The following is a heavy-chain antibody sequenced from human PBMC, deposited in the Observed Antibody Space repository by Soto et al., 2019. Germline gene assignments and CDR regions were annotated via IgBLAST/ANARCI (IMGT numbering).Heavy chain of an antibody. J-gene: IGHJ6*02. Sequence: SETLSLTCTVSGGSISSYYWSWIRQPPGKGLEWIGYIYYSGSTNYNPSLKSRVTISVDTSKNQFSLKLSSVTAADTAVYYCARDRGGSGSYLVDYYGMDVWGQGTTVTVSS. CDR2: IYYSGST. CDR3: ARDRGGSGSYLVDYYGMDV. D-gene: IGHD3-10*01. CDR1: GGSISSYY. V-gene: IGHV4-59*01.